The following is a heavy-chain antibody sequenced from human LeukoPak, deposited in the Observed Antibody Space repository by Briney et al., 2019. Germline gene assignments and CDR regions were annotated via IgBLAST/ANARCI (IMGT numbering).Heavy chain of an antibody. CDR3: ARDYIAYDPLDY. J-gene: IGHJ4*02. Sequence: PGGSLRLSCAASGFTFSGFDMNWVRQVPGKGLEWISSISTSSSHIYYADSVKGRFTISRDNAKNSLYLQMNSLRADDTAVYWCARDYIAYDPLDYWGQGTLVTVSS. D-gene: IGHD3-3*01. V-gene: IGHV3-21*01. CDR1: GFTFSGFD. CDR2: ISTSSSHI.